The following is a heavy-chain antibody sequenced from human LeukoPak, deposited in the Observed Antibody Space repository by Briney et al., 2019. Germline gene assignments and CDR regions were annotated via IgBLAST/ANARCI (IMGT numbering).Heavy chain of an antibody. Sequence: GGSLRLSCAASGFTFSSYAMHWVRQAPGKGLEWVAVISYDGSNKYYADSVKGRFTISRDNSKNTLYLQMNSLRAEDTAVYYCARELYSYDQPDYFDYWGQGTLVTVSS. CDR1: GFTFSSYA. CDR3: ARELYSYDQPDYFDY. J-gene: IGHJ4*02. V-gene: IGHV3-30-3*01. D-gene: IGHD5-18*01. CDR2: ISYDGSNK.